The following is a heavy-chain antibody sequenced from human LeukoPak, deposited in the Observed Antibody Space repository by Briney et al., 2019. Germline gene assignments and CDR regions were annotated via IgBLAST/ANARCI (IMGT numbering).Heavy chain of an antibody. CDR2: ISGSGGST. CDR1: GFTFSSYA. CDR3: AKDAIAVAGTIYYFDY. J-gene: IGHJ4*02. D-gene: IGHD6-19*01. Sequence: GGSLRLSCAASGFTFSSYAMSWVRQAPGKGLEWVSAISGSGGSTYYADSVKGRFTISRDNSKNTLYLQMNSLRAEDTAVYYCAKDAIAVAGTIYYFDYWGQGTLVTVSS. V-gene: IGHV3-23*01.